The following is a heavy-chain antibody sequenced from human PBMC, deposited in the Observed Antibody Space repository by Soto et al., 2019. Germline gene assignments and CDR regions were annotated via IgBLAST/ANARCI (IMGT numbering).Heavy chain of an antibody. J-gene: IGHJ6*02. CDR2: IYHIGST. CDR1: GGSISSYY. V-gene: IGHV4-59*01. CDR3: GGNEGSRSSWPLFGMGV. D-gene: IGHD6-13*01. Sequence: QVQLQESGPGLVKPSETLSLTCTVSGGSISSYYWSWIRQPPGTGLEWIGYIYHIGSTNYNPSLKGRATISVDTSNNQFSLNVTSVTAADTAVYYCGGNEGSRSSWPLFGMGVWGQGMTVTVSS.